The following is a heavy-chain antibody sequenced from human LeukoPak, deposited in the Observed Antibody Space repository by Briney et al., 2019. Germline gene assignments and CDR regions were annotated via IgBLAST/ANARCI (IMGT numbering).Heavy chain of an antibody. CDR3: ARDRRGYGGNFDY. CDR2: IYSGGTT. CDR1: GFTVSSND. V-gene: IGHV3-66*01. J-gene: IGHJ4*02. D-gene: IGHD4-23*01. Sequence: GVSLRLSCVASGFTVSSNDMSWVRQSPGKGLEWVSVIYSGGTTSYADSAKGRFTISRDNSKNTLYLQLNSLRAEDTAVYYCARDRRGYGGNFDYWGQGTLVTVSS.